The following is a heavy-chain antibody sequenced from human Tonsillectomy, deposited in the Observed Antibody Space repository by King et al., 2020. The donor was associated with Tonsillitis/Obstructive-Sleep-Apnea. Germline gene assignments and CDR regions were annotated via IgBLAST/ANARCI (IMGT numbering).Heavy chain of an antibody. CDR3: ARTFGVVINDAFDI. V-gene: IGHV3-30*04. CDR1: GFTFSSYA. J-gene: IGHJ3*02. D-gene: IGHD3-3*01. CDR2: ISYDGSNK. Sequence: VQLVQSGGGVVQPGRSLRLSCAASGFTFSSYAMHWVRQAPGKGLEWVAVISYDGSNKYYADSVKGRFTISRDNSKNTLYLQMNSLRAEDTAVYYYARTFGVVINDAFDIWGQGTMVTVSS.